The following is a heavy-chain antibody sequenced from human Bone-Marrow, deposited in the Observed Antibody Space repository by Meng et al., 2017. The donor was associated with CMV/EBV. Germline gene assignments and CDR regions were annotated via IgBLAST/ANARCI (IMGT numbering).Heavy chain of an antibody. CDR2: INPNSGGT. J-gene: IGHJ6*02. V-gene: IGHV1-2*02. Sequence: ASVKVSCKASGYTFTGYYMHWVRQAPGQGLEWMGCINPNSGGTNYAQKFQGRVTMTRDTSISTAYMELSRLRSDDTAVYYCARDSCSSTSCYIDYYYGMDVWGQGTTVTVSS. CDR1: GYTFTGYY. D-gene: IGHD2-2*02. CDR3: ARDSCSSTSCYIDYYYGMDV.